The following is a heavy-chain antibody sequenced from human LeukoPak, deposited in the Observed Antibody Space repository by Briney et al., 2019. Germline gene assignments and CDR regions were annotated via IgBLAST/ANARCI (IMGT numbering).Heavy chain of an antibody. CDR1: AGSISTYY. Sequence: SETLSLTCSVSAGSISTYYWTWVRQPPGKGLEWIGYIYYSGSTNYNPSLKSRVTISVDTSKNQFSLKLSSVTAADTAVYYCARSEYYMDVWGKGTTVTVSS. J-gene: IGHJ6*03. CDR2: IYYSGST. CDR3: ARSEYYMDV. V-gene: IGHV4-59*12.